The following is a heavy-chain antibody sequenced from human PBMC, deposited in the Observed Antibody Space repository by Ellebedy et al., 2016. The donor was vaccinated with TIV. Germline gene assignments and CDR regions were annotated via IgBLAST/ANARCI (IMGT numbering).Heavy chain of an antibody. CDR1: GDSVSSNSAT. D-gene: IGHD6-19*01. CDR2: TYYRSKWYN. V-gene: IGHV6-1*01. Sequence: SQTLSLTCAISGDSVSSNSATWNWIRQSPSRGLEWLGRTYYRSKWYNDYAVSVKSRITIKSATSKNQFSLQLNSVAPEDTAVYYCARVEENSSGWLSWFDPWGQGTLVTVSS. J-gene: IGHJ5*02. CDR3: ARVEENSSGWLSWFDP.